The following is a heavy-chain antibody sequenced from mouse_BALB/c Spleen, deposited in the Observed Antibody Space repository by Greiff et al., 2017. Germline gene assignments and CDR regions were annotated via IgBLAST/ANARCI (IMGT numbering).Heavy chain of an antibody. CDR2: INSNGGST. V-gene: IGHV5-6-3*01. J-gene: IGHJ4*01. Sequence: EVQVVESGGGLVQPGGSLKLSCAASGFTFSSYGMSWVRQTPDKRLELVATINSNGGSTYYPDSVKGRFTISRDNAKNTLYLQMSSLKSEDTAMYYCAREGEAMDYWGQGTSVTVSS. CDR3: AREGEAMDY. CDR1: GFTFSSYG.